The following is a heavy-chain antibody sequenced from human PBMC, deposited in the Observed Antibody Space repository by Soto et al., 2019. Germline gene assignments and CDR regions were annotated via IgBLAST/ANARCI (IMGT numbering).Heavy chain of an antibody. Sequence: GGSLRLSCAASGFTFSSYAMHWVRQAPGKGLEWVAVISYDGSNKYYADSVKGRFTISRDNSKNTLYLQMNSLRAEDTAVYYCARDLELPQPYYYGMDVWGQGTTVTVSS. CDR1: GFTFSSYA. J-gene: IGHJ6*02. CDR3: ARDLELPQPYYYGMDV. V-gene: IGHV3-30-3*01. CDR2: ISYDGSNK. D-gene: IGHD1-26*01.